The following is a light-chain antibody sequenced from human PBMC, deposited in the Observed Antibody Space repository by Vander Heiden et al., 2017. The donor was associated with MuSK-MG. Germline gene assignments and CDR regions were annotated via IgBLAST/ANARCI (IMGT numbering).Light chain of an antibody. V-gene: IGKV3-20*01. CDR3: QQYGSSPPWT. Sequence: EIVLTQSPGTLSLSPGERATLSCRASQSVSSSYLAWYQHKPGQAPRLLIYGVSSRATGIPDRFSGSGSGTDFTLTISRLEPEDFAVYYCQQYGSSPPWTFGQGTKVEIK. CDR2: GVS. CDR1: QSVSSSY. J-gene: IGKJ1*01.